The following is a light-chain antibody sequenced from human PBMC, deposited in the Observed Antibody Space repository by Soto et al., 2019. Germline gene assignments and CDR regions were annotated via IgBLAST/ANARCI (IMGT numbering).Light chain of an antibody. Sequence: QSALTQPPSVSGAPGQRVTISCTGSSSNIGAGFDVHWYQQLPGTAPKLLIYRNSNRPSGVPDRFSGSRSGTSASLAITGLQAEDEADYYCQSYDSRLSVVFGGGTKLTVL. CDR3: QSYDSRLSVV. J-gene: IGLJ2*01. CDR1: SSNIGAGFD. CDR2: RNS. V-gene: IGLV1-40*01.